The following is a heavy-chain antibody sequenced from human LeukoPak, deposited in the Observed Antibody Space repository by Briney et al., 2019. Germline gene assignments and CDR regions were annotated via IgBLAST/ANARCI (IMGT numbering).Heavy chain of an antibody. J-gene: IGHJ3*02. CDR2: INPHSGGT. CDR3: ARVKENYDYVRGTSHAFDI. V-gene: IGHV1-2*02. CDR1: GYTFTGYY. Sequence: ASVKVSCKASGYTFTGYYMHWVRQAPGQGLEWMGWINPHSGGTNYAQKFQGRVTMTRDTSISTAYMELSRLRSDDTAVYYCARVKENYDYVRGTSHAFDIWGQGTMVTVSS. D-gene: IGHD3-16*01.